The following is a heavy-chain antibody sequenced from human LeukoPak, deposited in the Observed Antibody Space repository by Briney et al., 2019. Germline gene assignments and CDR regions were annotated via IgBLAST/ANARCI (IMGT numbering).Heavy chain of an antibody. Sequence: ASVKVSCKASGYTFTSYDINWVRQDTGQGLEWVGWMNPNSGNTGYAQKFQGRVTITRNTSISTAYMELSSLRSEDTAVYYCARNYYFWDAFDIWGQGTMVTVSS. V-gene: IGHV1-8*03. J-gene: IGHJ3*02. D-gene: IGHD3-3*01. CDR3: ARNYYFWDAFDI. CDR2: MNPNSGNT. CDR1: GYTFTSYD.